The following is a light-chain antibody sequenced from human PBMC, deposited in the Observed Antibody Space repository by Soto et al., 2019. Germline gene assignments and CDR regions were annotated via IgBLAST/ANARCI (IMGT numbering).Light chain of an antibody. Sequence: EIVMTQSPATLSVSPGERATLSCRASQRVASYLAWYQQKPGQAPRLLIFGASTRATGIPARCSGSGSGTEFTLTITSLQSEDSAVYYCQQYSNWPPYTFGQGTKLEIK. CDR3: QQYSNWPPYT. J-gene: IGKJ2*01. CDR2: GAS. V-gene: IGKV3-15*01. CDR1: QRVASY.